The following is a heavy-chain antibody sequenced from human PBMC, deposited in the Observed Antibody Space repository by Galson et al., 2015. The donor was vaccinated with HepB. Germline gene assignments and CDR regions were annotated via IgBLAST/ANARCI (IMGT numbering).Heavy chain of an antibody. CDR1: GYTFFTSA. CDR3: TTETNSSDIFDV. J-gene: IGHJ3*01. Sequence: SVKVSCTASGYTFFTSAMHWVRQAPGQRLEWMAWVNAGSGNTKYSQNFQGRVSITRDTSASTAYMELSSLRSEDTAVYYCTTETNSSDIFDVWRQGTMVTVS. CDR2: VNAGSGNT. V-gene: IGHV1-3*01. D-gene: IGHD4-17*01.